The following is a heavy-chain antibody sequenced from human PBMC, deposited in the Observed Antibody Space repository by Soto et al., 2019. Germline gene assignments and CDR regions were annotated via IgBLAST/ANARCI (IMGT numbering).Heavy chain of an antibody. J-gene: IGHJ6*03. D-gene: IGHD3-3*01. CDR3: AKDILRITVFGGYMNV. CDR1: GFSFYDYA. V-gene: IGHV3-9*01. CDR2: ISWDSGSI. Sequence: EVRLVESGGDVVEPGRSLRLSCAASGFSFYDYAMHWVRQVPGKGPEWVSGISWDSGSIAYADSVKGRFTISRDNAKNSLSLQMNSLRAEDTAVYFCAKDILRITVFGGYMNVWGKGTTVTVSS.